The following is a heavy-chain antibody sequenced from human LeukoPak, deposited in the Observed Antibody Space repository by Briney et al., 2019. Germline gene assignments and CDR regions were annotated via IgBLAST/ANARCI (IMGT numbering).Heavy chain of an antibody. CDR1: GFIVSNYC. J-gene: IGHJ4*02. Sequence: GGSLRLSCAASGFIVSNYCMGWVRQAPGKGLEWVAYIKQDASETYYVDSVRGRFSISRDNAKNSLFLQMNSLRAEDTAVYYCATDPSGPSDSSGWYYFDNWGQGALVTVSS. CDR3: ATDPSGPSDSSGWYYFDN. D-gene: IGHD6-19*01. V-gene: IGHV3-7*01. CDR2: IKQDASET.